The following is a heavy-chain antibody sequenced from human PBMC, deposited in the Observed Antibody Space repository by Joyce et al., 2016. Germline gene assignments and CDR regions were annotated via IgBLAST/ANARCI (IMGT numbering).Heavy chain of an antibody. CDR1: GYSFASHA. D-gene: IGHD2-15*01. Sequence: QVQLVQSGTEVKKPGASVKVSCKASGYSFASHAMHWVRQAPGQRPEWMGWINGGNGNTNYAYKFQGRVTISRDTSASTVYMELRSLTSEDAAVYYCARSAQVVLSFDHWGQGSLVTVSS. CDR3: ARSAQVVLSFDH. J-gene: IGHJ4*02. V-gene: IGHV1-3*01. CDR2: INGGNGNT.